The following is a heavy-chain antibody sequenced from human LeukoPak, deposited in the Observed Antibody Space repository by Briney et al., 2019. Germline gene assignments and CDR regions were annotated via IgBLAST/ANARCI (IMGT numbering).Heavy chain of an antibody. V-gene: IGHV4-34*01. CDR3: ARETRYYKPDGFFDY. CDR2: INHSGRN. Sequence: PSETLSLTCAVYGGSFSGYYWSWIRQPPGKGLEWIGEINHSGRNNYNPSLKSRVTISINTSKNQFSLKLISVTAADTAVYYCARETRYYKPDGFFDYWGQGTLVTVSS. D-gene: IGHD1-26*01. J-gene: IGHJ4*02. CDR1: GGSFSGYY.